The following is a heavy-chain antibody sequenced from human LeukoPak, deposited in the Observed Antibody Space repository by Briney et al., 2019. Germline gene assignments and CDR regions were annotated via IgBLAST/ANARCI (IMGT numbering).Heavy chain of an antibody. CDR2: IIPIFGTA. V-gene: IGHV1-69*05. Sequence: GASVKVSCKASGSTFSSYAISWVRQAPGQGLEWMGRIIPIFGTANYAQKFQGRVTITTDESTSTAYMELSSLRSEDTAVYYCARGVPIRDYYYYYMDVWGKGTTVTVSS. CDR1: GSTFSSYA. D-gene: IGHD5-24*01. CDR3: ARGVPIRDYYYYYMDV. J-gene: IGHJ6*03.